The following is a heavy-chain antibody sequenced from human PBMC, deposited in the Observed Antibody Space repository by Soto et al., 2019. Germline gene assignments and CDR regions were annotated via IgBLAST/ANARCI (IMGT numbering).Heavy chain of an antibody. Sequence: PSETLSLTCTVSGGSISSGGYYWSWIRQHPGKGLEWIGYIYYSGSTYYNPSLKSRVTISVDTSKNQFSLKLSSVTAADTAVYYCARAPSPWRKVVLDNWFDPWGQGTLVTVSS. CDR3: ARAPSPWRKVVLDNWFDP. CDR2: IYYSGST. V-gene: IGHV4-31*03. D-gene: IGHD2-15*01. J-gene: IGHJ5*02. CDR1: GGSISSGGYY.